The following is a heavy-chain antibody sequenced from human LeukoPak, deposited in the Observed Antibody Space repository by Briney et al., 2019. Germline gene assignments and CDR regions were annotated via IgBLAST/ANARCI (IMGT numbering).Heavy chain of an antibody. CDR2: INHSGST. J-gene: IGHJ1*01. CDR3: ARGYCSSTSCYGEYFQH. Sequence: PSETLSLTCAVYGGSFSGYYWSWIRQPPGKGLEWIGEINHSGSTNYNPSLKSRVTISVDTSKNQFSLKLSSVTAADTAVYYCARGYCSSTSCYGEYFQHWGQGTLVTVSS. V-gene: IGHV4-34*01. CDR1: GGSFSGYY. D-gene: IGHD2-2*01.